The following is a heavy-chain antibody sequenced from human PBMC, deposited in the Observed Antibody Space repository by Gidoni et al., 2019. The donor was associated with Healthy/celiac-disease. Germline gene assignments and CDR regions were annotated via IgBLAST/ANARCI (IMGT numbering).Heavy chain of an antibody. CDR3: ARGGHDILTGYYQDRVFGP. D-gene: IGHD3-9*01. CDR2: IYYSGST. CDR1: GGSISSYY. V-gene: IGHV4-59*01. Sequence: QVQLQESGPGLVKPSETLSLTCTVSGGSISSYYWRWIRPPPGTGLEWIGYIYYSGSTNYNPSPKSRVPLSVDTSKDPFSLKLSSWTAAGTAVYYCARGGHDILTGYYQDRVFGPWGQGTLGTVSS. J-gene: IGHJ5*02.